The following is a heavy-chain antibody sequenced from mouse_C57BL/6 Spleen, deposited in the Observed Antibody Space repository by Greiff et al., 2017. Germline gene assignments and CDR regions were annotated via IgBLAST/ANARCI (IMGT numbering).Heavy chain of an antibody. CDR2: IHPNSGST. V-gene: IGHV1-64*01. D-gene: IGHD1-1*01. CDR1: GYTFTSYW. Sequence: QVQLQQPGAELVKPGASVKLSCKASGYTFTSYWMHWVKQRPGQGLEWIGMIHPNSGSTNYNEKFKSKATLTVDQSSSTAYMQLSSLTSEDSAVYYCARSIITTVVARGAMDYWGQGTSVTVSS. CDR3: ARSIITTVVARGAMDY. J-gene: IGHJ4*01.